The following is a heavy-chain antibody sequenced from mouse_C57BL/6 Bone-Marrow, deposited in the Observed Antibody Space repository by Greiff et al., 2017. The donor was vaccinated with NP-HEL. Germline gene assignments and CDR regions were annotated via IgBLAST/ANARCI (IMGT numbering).Heavy chain of an antibody. CDR1: GYAFSSYW. V-gene: IGHV1-80*01. CDR2: IYPGDGDT. Sequence: VKLMESGAELVKPGASVKISCKASGYAFSSYWMNWVKQRPGKGLEWIGQIYPGDGDTNYNGKFKGKATLTADKSSSTAYMQLSSLTSEDSAVYFCAREGGTYWYFDVWGTGTTVTVSS. J-gene: IGHJ1*03. D-gene: IGHD3-3*01. CDR3: AREGGTYWYFDV.